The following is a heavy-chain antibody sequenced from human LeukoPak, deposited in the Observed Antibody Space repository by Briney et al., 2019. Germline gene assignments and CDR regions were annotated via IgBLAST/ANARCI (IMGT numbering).Heavy chain of an antibody. D-gene: IGHD4-17*01. J-gene: IGHJ3*02. Sequence: PGGSLRLSCAASGFAFSSYGMHWVRQAPGKGLEWVTVISYDGSNKYYADSVKGRFTISRDNSKNTLYLQMNSLRAEDTAVYYCARYGDYMNDAFDIWGQGTMVTVSS. V-gene: IGHV3-30*03. CDR1: GFAFSSYG. CDR3: ARYGDYMNDAFDI. CDR2: ISYDGSNK.